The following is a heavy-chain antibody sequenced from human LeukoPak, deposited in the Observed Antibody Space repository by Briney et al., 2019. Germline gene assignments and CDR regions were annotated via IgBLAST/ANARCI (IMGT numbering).Heavy chain of an antibody. CDR1: GGSISSSY. J-gene: IGHJ4*02. CDR2: ISTTGSS. V-gene: IGHV4-4*07. D-gene: IGHD1-26*01. Sequence: SETLSLTCIVSGGSISSSYWSWIRQPAGKGLQWIGRISTTGSSNYNPSLKSRVTMSVDTSKNQFSLKLTSVTAADTAVYYCAGRPSYHGSHYFDYWGQGTVVTVSS. CDR3: AGRPSYHGSHYFDY.